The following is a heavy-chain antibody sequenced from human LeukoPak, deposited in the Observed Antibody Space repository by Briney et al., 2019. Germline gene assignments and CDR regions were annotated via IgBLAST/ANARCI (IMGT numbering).Heavy chain of an antibody. CDR1: GFTFDDYG. CDR3: ARSDYDSSGYYYGCFDY. D-gene: IGHD3-22*01. J-gene: IGHJ4*02. V-gene: IGHV3-20*04. CDR2: INWNGGST. Sequence: GGSLRPSCAASGFTFDDYGMSWVRQAPGKGLEWVSGINWNGGSTGYADSVKGRFTISRDNAKNSLYLQMNSLRAEDTALYYCARSDYDSSGYYYGCFDYWGQGTLVTVSS.